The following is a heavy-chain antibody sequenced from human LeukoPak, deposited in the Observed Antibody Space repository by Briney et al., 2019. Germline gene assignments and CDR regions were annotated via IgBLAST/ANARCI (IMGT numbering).Heavy chain of an antibody. Sequence: GGSLRLSCAASGFTFDDYAMHWVRQAPGKGLEWVSGISWNSISIDYADSVKGRFTISRDNAKNSLYLQMNSLRAEDTALYYCAKDTGYYYDSSGYPNYWGQGTLVTVSS. J-gene: IGHJ4*02. CDR2: ISWNSISI. CDR3: AKDTGYYYDSSGYPNY. V-gene: IGHV3-9*01. CDR1: GFTFDDYA. D-gene: IGHD3-22*01.